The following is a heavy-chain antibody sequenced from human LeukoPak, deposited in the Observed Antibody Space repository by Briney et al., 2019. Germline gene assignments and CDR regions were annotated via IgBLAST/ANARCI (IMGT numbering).Heavy chain of an antibody. J-gene: IGHJ5*02. V-gene: IGHV1-8*01. Sequence: ASVKVSCKASGYTFTSYDINWVRQATGQGLEWMGWINPNSGNTGYAQKFQGRVTMTRNTSISTAYMELSSLRSEDTAVYYCARGDSSSWYYPNWFDPWGQGTLVTVSS. CDR3: ARGDSSSWYYPNWFDP. CDR1: GYTFTSYD. CDR2: INPNSGNT. D-gene: IGHD6-13*01.